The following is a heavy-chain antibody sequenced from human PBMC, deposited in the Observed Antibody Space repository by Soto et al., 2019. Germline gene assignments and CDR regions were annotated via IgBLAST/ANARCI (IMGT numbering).Heavy chain of an antibody. D-gene: IGHD3-10*01. J-gene: IGHJ6*02. CDR1: GFTFSSYA. CDR2: ISGSGVST. CDR3: AKDHRIWGRLVEYMDV. V-gene: IGHV3-23*01. Sequence: EVQLLESGGGLVQPGGSLRLSSAASGFTFSSYALGWVRQAPGRGLECVSAISGSGVSTFYADSVKGRFTISRDTSKNTLYLQMNTLTAEDTAVYYCAKDHRIWGRLVEYMDVWGQGTTVTVSS.